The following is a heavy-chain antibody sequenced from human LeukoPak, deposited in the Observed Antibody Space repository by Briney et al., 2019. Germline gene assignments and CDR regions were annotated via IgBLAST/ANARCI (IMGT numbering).Heavy chain of an antibody. D-gene: IGHD3-22*01. Sequence: SGGSLRLSCAASGFTVSSNYMSWVRQAPGKGLEWVSVIYSGGSTYNADSVKGRFTISRDNSKNTLYLQMNNLRAQHTAVYYCARDPRTYESSGYSTWGQGTLVTVSS. J-gene: IGHJ5*02. CDR2: IYSGGST. CDR1: GFTVSSNY. V-gene: IGHV3-53*01. CDR3: ARDPRTYESSGYST.